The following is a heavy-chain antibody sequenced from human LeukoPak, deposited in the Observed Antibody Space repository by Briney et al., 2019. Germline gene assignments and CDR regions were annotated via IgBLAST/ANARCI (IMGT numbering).Heavy chain of an antibody. Sequence: GASVKVSCKASGYTFTGYYMHWVRQAPGQGLEWMGWINPNSGGTNYAQKFQGRVTMTRDTSISTAYMELSRLRSDDTAVYYCARERIMITFGGVNWFDPWGQGTLVTVSS. CDR1: GYTFTGYY. CDR3: ARERIMITFGGVNWFDP. J-gene: IGHJ5*02. CDR2: INPNSGGT. D-gene: IGHD3-16*01. V-gene: IGHV1-2*02.